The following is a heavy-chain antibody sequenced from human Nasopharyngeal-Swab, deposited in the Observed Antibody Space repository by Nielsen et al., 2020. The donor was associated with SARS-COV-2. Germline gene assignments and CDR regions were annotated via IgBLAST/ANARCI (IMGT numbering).Heavy chain of an antibody. D-gene: IGHD2-21*02. J-gene: IGHJ4*02. CDR3: ARETIDCGGDCLDY. Sequence: GGSLRLSCAASGFTFSTYGMTWVRQAPGKGLEWVSYISTSATSTFYAESLKGRFTISRDNAKNSLYLQMHSLRAEDTAVYYCARETIDCGGDCLDYWGQGTLVTVSS. CDR2: ISTSATST. V-gene: IGHV3-48*03. CDR1: GFTFSTYG.